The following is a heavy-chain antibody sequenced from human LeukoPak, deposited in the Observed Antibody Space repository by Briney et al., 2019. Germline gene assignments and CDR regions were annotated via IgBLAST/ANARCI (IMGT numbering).Heavy chain of an antibody. V-gene: IGHV4-61*08. CDR1: GGSISSGDYY. CDR3: ARGTYSGYDPFDY. Sequence: PSQTLSLTCTVSGGSISSGDYYWSWIRQPPGKGLEWIGYIYYSGSTNYNPSLKSRVTISVDTSKNQFSLKLSSVTAADTAVYYCARGTYSGYDPFDYWGQGTLVTVSS. D-gene: IGHD5-12*01. J-gene: IGHJ4*02. CDR2: IYYSGST.